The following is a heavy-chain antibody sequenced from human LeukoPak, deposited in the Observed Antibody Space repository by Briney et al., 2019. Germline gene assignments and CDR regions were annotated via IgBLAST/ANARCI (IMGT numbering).Heavy chain of an antibody. CDR2: ISGSGGST. V-gene: IGHV3-23*01. CDR3: AKDGSSFFYSLGMDV. CDR1: GFTFSSYA. Sequence: GGSLRLSCAASGFTFSSYAMSWVRQAPGKGLEWVSAISGSGGSTYYADSVKGRFTISRDNSKNTLYLQMNSLRAEDTAVYYCAKDGSSFFYSLGMDVWGQGTTVTVSS. D-gene: IGHD6-13*01. J-gene: IGHJ6*02.